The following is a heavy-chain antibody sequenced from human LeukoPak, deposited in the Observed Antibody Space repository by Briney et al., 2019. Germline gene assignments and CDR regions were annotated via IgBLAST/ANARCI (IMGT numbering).Heavy chain of an antibody. CDR1: GGSINSFY. J-gene: IGHJ3*01. CDR3: ASRDYYSNTSGSKDALDV. V-gene: IGHV4-59*12. Sequence: SETLSLTCTVSGGSINSFYWSWIRHPPGKGLEWIGYLHYTGSANYNPPLKGRVTISVNPSKNQFSLKLSSMTAADTAVYYFASRDYYSNTSGSKDALDVWGPGTMVTVSS. CDR2: LHYTGSA. D-gene: IGHD6-19*01.